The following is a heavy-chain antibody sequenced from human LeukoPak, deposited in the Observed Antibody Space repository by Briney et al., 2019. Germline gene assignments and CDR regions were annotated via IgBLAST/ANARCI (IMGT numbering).Heavy chain of an antibody. V-gene: IGHV1-18*01. Sequence: ASVKVSCKASGYSFTSFAFSWVRQAPGQGLEWMGWISAYNDNTNSVQKFQGRVTMTTDTPTSTAYMELRNLRSDDTAVYYCARVWKTSSYYFDYWGQGTLVTVSS. CDR2: ISAYNDNT. D-gene: IGHD1-1*01. CDR1: GYSFTSFA. J-gene: IGHJ4*02. CDR3: ARVWKTSSYYFDY.